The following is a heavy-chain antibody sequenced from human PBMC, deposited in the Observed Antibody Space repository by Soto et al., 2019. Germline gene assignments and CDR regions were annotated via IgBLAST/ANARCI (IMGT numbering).Heavy chain of an antibody. CDR3: ARVPYP. V-gene: IGHV4-30-2*01. CDR2: IYHSGST. CDR1: GGSISCGGYS. Sequence: PSXTLSLTSVVSGGSISCGGYSWSWIRQPPGNRLEWIGYIYHSGSTYYNPSLKSRVTISVDRSKNQFSLKLSSVTAADTAVYFCARVPYPWGQGTLVTVSS. J-gene: IGHJ5*02.